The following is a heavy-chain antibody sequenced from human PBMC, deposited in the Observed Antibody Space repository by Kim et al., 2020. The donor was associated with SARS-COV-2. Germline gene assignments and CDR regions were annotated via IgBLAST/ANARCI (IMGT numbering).Heavy chain of an antibody. CDR3: ARDPIPYYYGSGSYSPLFDS. CDR1: GYTFTSYG. V-gene: IGHV1-18*01. CDR2: ISAYNGHT. J-gene: IGHJ4*02. D-gene: IGHD3-10*01. Sequence: ASVKVSCKASGYTFTSYGISWVRQAPGQGLEWMGWISAYNGHTKYAQKLQGRVTMTTDTSPSTAYMELRSLRSDDTSVYYCARDPIPYYYGSGSYSPLFDSWRPGTLGAGFS.